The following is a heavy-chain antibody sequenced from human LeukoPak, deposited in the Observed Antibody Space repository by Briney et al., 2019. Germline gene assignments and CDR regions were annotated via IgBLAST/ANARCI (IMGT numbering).Heavy chain of an antibody. CDR1: GFTFSSYA. CDR2: ISGSGGST. J-gene: IGHJ2*01. Sequence: GRSLRLSCAASGFTFSSYAMSWVRQAPGKGLEWVSAISGSGGSTYYADSVKGRFTISRDNSKNTLYLQMNSLRAEDTAVYYCAKANYGSGSYKWYFDLWGRGTLVTVSS. D-gene: IGHD3-10*01. CDR3: AKANYGSGSYKWYFDL. V-gene: IGHV3-23*01.